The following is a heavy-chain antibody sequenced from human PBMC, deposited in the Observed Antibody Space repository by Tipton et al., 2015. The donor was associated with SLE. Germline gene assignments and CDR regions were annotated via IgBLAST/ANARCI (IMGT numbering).Heavy chain of an antibody. Sequence: TLSLTCTVSGGSISSSSYYWGWIRQPPGKGLEWIGEINHSGSTNYNPSLKSRVIISVDTSKNQFSLKLSSVTAADTAVYYCARYDYSDERAFDIWGQGTMVTVSS. CDR1: GGSISSSSYY. V-gene: IGHV4-39*07. D-gene: IGHD4-17*01. J-gene: IGHJ3*02. CDR3: ARYDYSDERAFDI. CDR2: INHSGST.